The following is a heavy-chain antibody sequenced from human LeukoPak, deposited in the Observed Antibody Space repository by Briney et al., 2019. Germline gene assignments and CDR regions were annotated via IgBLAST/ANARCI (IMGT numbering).Heavy chain of an antibody. CDR3: ARDRRLASFDY. V-gene: IGHV3-23*01. CDR2: ITGRGENT. CDR1: GFTFSNYG. D-gene: IGHD6-25*01. J-gene: IGHJ4*02. Sequence: GGSLRLSCAASGFTFSNYGMNWVRQAPGKGLEWVSGITGRGENTYYADSVKGRFTISRDNSKNTLYLQMNSLRAEDAAIYYCARDRRLASFDYGGQGTLVTVSS.